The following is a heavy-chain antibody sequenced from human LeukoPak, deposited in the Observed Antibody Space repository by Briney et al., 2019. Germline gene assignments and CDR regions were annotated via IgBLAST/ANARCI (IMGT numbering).Heavy chain of an antibody. CDR3: ANPRTTLDGFDI. CDR1: GGSFSGYY. Sequence: PSETLSLTCAVYGGSFSGYYWSWIRQPPGKGLEWIGEINHSGSTNYNPSLKSRVTISVDTSKNQFSLKLSSVTAADTAVYYCANPRTTLDGFDIWGQGTMVTVSS. D-gene: IGHD1-1*01. CDR2: INHSGST. J-gene: IGHJ3*02. V-gene: IGHV4-34*01.